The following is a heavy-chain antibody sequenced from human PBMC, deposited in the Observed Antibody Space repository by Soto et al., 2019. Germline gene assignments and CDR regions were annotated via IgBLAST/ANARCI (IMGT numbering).Heavy chain of an antibody. CDR3: ARTFRPGDWFDP. V-gene: IGHV1-8*01. Sequence: ASVKVSCKASGYTFTSYDINWVRQATGQGLELMGWMNPNSGNTGYAQKFQGRVTMTRNTSISTAYMELSSLRSEDTSVYYCARTFRPGDWFDPWGQGTLVTVSS. D-gene: IGHD3-10*01. CDR2: MNPNSGNT. CDR1: GYTFTSYD. J-gene: IGHJ5*02.